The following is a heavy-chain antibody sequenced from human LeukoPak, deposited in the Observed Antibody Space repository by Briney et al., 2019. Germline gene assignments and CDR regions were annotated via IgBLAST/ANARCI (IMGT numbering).Heavy chain of an antibody. CDR1: GFTFSSYS. CDR2: ISSSSSTI. J-gene: IGHJ4*02. D-gene: IGHD3-22*01. Sequence: HPGGSLRLSCAASGFTFSSYSMNWVRQAPGKGLEWVSYISSSSSTIYYADSVKGRFTISRDNAKNSLYRQMNSLRAEDTAVYYCARDGVLGWGDSSGYYNYWGQGTLVTVSS. V-gene: IGHV3-48*01. CDR3: ARDGVLGWGDSSGYYNY.